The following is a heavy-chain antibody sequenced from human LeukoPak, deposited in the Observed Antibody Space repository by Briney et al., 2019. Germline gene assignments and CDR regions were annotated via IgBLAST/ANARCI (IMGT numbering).Heavy chain of an antibody. CDR1: GFTFSSYS. V-gene: IGHV3-21*01. Sequence: GALRLSCAASGFTFSSYSMNWVRQAPGKGLEWVSSISSSSSYIYYADSVKGRFTISRDNAKNSLYLQMNSLRAEDTAVYYCARGTRYSSSWYDYWGQGTLVTVSS. D-gene: IGHD6-13*01. CDR3: ARGTRYSSSWYDY. CDR2: ISSSSSYI. J-gene: IGHJ4*02.